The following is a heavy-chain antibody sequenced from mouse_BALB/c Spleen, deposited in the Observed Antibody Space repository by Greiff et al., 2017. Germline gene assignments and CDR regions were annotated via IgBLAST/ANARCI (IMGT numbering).Heavy chain of an antibody. J-gene: IGHJ3*01. CDR1: GFSLTSYG. Sequence: VQVVESGPGLVAPSQSLSITCTVSGFSLTSYGVHWVRQPPGKGLEWLGVIWAGGSTNYNSALMSRLSISKDNSKSQVFLKMNSLQTDDTAMYYCARVDYDGLGFAYWGQGTLVTVSA. D-gene: IGHD2-4*01. V-gene: IGHV2-9*02. CDR2: IWAGGST. CDR3: ARVDYDGLGFAY.